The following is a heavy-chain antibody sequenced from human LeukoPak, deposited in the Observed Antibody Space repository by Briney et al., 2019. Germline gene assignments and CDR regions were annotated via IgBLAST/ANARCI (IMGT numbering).Heavy chain of an antibody. J-gene: IGHJ4*02. D-gene: IGHD2/OR15-2a*01. CDR3: ARGFYVEAYFDY. Sequence: GGSLRLSCAASGFTFDDYGMSWVRQAPGKGLEWVSGINWNGGRTGYADSVKGRFTISRDNAKNSLYLQMNSLIAEDTALNYCARGFYVEAYFDYWGQGTLVTVSS. CDR1: GFTFDDYG. CDR2: INWNGGRT. V-gene: IGHV3-20*04.